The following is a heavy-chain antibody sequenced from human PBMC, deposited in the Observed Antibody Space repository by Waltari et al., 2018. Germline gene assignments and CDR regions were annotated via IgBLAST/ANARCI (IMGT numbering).Heavy chain of an antibody. D-gene: IGHD3-3*01. Sequence: QVQLQESGPGLVKPSETLSLTCTVSGGSISSYYWSWIRQPPGKGLECMGSFYYSGCTNYNPSLKSRVTISVDTSKNQFSLKLSSVTAADTAVYYCARMGDFWSGYPEGPDYWGQGTLVTVSS. CDR2: FYYSGCT. CDR3: ARMGDFWSGYPEGPDY. V-gene: IGHV4-59*01. CDR1: GGSISSYY. J-gene: IGHJ4*02.